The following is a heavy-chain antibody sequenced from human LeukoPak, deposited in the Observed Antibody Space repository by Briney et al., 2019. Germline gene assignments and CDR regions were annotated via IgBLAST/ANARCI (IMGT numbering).Heavy chain of an antibody. V-gene: IGHV3-21*01. Sequence: PGGSLRLSCVVSGFTFRNYNMNWVRQAPGKGLEWVSSISSSSSYIYYADSVKGRFTISRDNAKNSLYLQMNSLRAEDTAVYYCTRGYCSGGSCLDYWGQGTLVTVSS. CDR3: TRGYCSGGSCLDY. CDR1: GFTFRNYN. CDR2: ISSSSSYI. J-gene: IGHJ4*02. D-gene: IGHD2-15*01.